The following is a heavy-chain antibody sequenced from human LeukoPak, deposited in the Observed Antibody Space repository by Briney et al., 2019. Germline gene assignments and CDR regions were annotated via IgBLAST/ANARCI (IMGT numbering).Heavy chain of an antibody. CDR3: ARGYGDYAPADY. CDR2: IYYSGST. CDR1: GGSISSSSYY. V-gene: IGHV4-39*07. J-gene: IGHJ4*02. Sequence: SETLSLTCTVSGGSISSSSYYWGWIRQPPGKGLEWIGSIYYSGSTYYNPSLKSRVTISVDTSKNQFSLKLSSVTAADTAVYYCARGYGDYAPADYWGQGTLVTVSS. D-gene: IGHD4-17*01.